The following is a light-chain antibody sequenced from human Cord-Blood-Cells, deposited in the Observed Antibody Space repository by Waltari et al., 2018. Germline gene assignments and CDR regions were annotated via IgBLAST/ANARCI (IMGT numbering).Light chain of an antibody. V-gene: IGLV2-23*03. CDR3: CSYAGSSTFWV. CDR2: EGN. Sequence: QSALTQPASVSGSPGQSITISCTGTSSDVGGYNYVSWYQQHTGKAPKLRIYEGNKRPSGVSNRFSGSKSGNTASLTISGLQAEDEADYYCCSYAGSSTFWVFGGGTKLTVL. CDR1: SSDVGGYNY. J-gene: IGLJ3*02.